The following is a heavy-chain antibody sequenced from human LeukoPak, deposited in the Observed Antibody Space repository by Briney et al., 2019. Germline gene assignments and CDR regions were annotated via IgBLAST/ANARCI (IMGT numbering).Heavy chain of an antibody. CDR1: GFTFSSCG. CDR3: AKDRITMVRGVIAPVDY. J-gene: IGHJ4*02. Sequence: GGSLRLSCAASGFTFSSCGMHWVRQAPGKVLEWVAFIRYDGSNKYYADSVKGRFTISRDNSKNTLYLQMNSLRAEDTAVYYCAKDRITMVRGVIAPVDYWGQGTLVTVSS. CDR2: IRYDGSNK. V-gene: IGHV3-30*02. D-gene: IGHD3-10*01.